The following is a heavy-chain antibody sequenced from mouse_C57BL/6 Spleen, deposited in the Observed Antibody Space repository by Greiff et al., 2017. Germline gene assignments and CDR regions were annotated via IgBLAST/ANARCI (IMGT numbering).Heavy chain of an antibody. J-gene: IGHJ4*01. D-gene: IGHD1-1*01. CDR2: IYPGSGST. CDR1: GYTFTSYW. Sequence: QVQLQQPGAELVKPGASVEMSCKASGYTFTSYWITWVKQRPGQGLEWIGDIYPGSGSTNYNEKFKSKATLTVDTSSSTAYMQLSSLTSEDSAVYYCARGSFVTTVVPYAMDYWGQGTSVTVSS. CDR3: ARGSFVTTVVPYAMDY. V-gene: IGHV1-55*01.